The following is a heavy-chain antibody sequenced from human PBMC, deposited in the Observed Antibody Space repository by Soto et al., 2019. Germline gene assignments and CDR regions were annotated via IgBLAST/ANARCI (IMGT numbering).Heavy chain of an antibody. CDR1: GGSISSYY. D-gene: IGHD3-10*01. V-gene: IGHV4-59*01. CDR3: AGTNIGSGSWPYYYYYGMDV. Sequence: SETLSLTCTVSGGSISSYYWSWIRQPPGKGLEWIGYIYYSGSTNYNPSLKSRVTISVDTSKDQFSLKLSSVTAADTAVYYCAGTNIGSGSWPYYYYYGMDVWGQGTTVTVS. CDR2: IYYSGST. J-gene: IGHJ6*02.